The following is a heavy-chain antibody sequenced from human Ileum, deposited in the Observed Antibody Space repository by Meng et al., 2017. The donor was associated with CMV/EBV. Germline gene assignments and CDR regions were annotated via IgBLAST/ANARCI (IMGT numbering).Heavy chain of an antibody. Sequence: QLQWSGPGLVKPSESLALPCSVSVVAISNSYWTWIRQPAGKGLEFIGRVSPGGIEYNPSLMSRVTMSLDTSRNQLSLNLNSVTAADTAVYYCARAAARGVPVDYWGQGILVTVSS. CDR1: VVAISNSY. J-gene: IGHJ4*02. V-gene: IGHV4-4*07. CDR3: ARAAARGVPVDY. CDR2: VSPGGI. D-gene: IGHD3-10*01.